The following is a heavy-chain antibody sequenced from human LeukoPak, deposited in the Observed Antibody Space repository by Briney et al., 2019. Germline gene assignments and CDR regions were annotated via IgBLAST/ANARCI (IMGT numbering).Heavy chain of an antibody. D-gene: IGHD5-12*01. Sequence: GGSLRLSCAASGFTFSSYAMSWVRQAPGKGLEWASAISGSGGSTYYADSVKGRFTISRDNSKNTLYLQMNSLRAEDTAVYYCAKGPYSGYDLHAFDIWGQGTMVTVSS. CDR3: AKGPYSGYDLHAFDI. CDR2: ISGSGGST. CDR1: GFTFSSYA. J-gene: IGHJ3*02. V-gene: IGHV3-23*01.